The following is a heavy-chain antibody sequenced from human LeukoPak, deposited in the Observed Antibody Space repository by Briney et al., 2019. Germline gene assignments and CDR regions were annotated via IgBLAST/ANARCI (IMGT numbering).Heavy chain of an antibody. CDR3: ARGAYSSSTXSYFDY. CDR2: IIPIFGTA. Sequence: SVKVSCKASGYTFTSYDINWVRQATGQGLEWMGGIIPIFGTANYAQKFQGRVTITTDESTSTAYMELSSLRSEDTAVYYCARGAYSSSTXSYFDYWGQGTLVTVSS. D-gene: IGHD6-6*01. V-gene: IGHV1-69*05. CDR1: GYTFTSYD. J-gene: IGHJ4*02.